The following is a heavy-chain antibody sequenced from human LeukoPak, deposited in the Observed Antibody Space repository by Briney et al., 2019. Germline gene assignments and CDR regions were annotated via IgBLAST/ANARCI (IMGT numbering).Heavy chain of an antibody. CDR2: INPNSGGT. Sequence: ASVKVSCKASGYTFTGYYMHWVRQAPGQGLEWMGWINPNSGGTNYAQKFQGRVTMTRDTSISTAYMELSRLRSDDTAVYYCARAPQFIAASEVYYGMDVWGQGTTVTVSS. V-gene: IGHV1-2*02. D-gene: IGHD6-6*01. CDR1: GYTFTGYY. CDR3: ARAPQFIAASEVYYGMDV. J-gene: IGHJ6*02.